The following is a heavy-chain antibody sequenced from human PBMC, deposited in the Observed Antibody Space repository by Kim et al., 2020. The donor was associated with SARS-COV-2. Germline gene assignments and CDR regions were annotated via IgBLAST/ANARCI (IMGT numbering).Heavy chain of an antibody. J-gene: IGHJ4*02. CDR1: GFNLGDFG. CDR2: IRCPP. Sequence: GGSLRLSCAASGFNLGDFGMNWVRQAPGKGLEWIAYIRCPPHYADSVKGRFTMSRDDAKNLFYLEMNSLRDEDTAVYFCVRDINWAFDLWGQGTLVIVSS. D-gene: IGHD3-10*01. CDR3: VRDINWAFDL. V-gene: IGHV3-48*02.